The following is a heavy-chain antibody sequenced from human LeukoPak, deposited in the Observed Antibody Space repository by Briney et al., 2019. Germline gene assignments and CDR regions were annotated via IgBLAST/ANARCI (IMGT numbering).Heavy chain of an antibody. CDR2: ISGSGGST. CDR1: GFTFSSYA. Sequence: GGSLRLSCAASGFTFSSYAMSWVRQAPGKGLEWVSAISGSGGSTYYADSVKGRFTISRDDSKNTLYLQMNSLRAEDTAVYYCAKDLALEQWLAYYFDYWGQGTLVTVSP. D-gene: IGHD6-19*01. CDR3: AKDLALEQWLAYYFDY. J-gene: IGHJ4*02. V-gene: IGHV3-23*01.